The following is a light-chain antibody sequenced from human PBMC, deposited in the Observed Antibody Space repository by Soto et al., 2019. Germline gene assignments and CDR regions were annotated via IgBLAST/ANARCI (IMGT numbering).Light chain of an antibody. CDR1: QTISTW. CDR2: DAT. CDR3: QQYNSYPWT. J-gene: IGKJ1*01. V-gene: IGKV1-5*01. Sequence: DIQVTQSPPTLSASVGDRVTITCRASQTISTWMAWYQQKPGRVPKLLVHDATTLESGVPSRFSGSGSGTEFTLTISSLQPDDFATYYCQQYNSYPWTFGQATKVDI.